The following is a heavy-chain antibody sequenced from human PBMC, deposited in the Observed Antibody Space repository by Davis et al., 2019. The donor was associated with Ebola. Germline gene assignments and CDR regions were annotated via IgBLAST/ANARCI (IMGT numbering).Heavy chain of an antibody. CDR2: IYYSGST. D-gene: IGHD4/OR15-4a*01. V-gene: IGHV4-59*12. CDR1: GGSISSYY. J-gene: IGHJ6*02. Sequence: MPSETLSLTCTVSGGSISSYYWSWIRQPPGKGLEWIGYIYYSGSTNYNPSLKSRVTISVDKSKNQFSLKLSSVTAADTAVYYCAKGGLWGHGMDVWGQGTTVTVSS. CDR3: AKGGLWGHGMDV.